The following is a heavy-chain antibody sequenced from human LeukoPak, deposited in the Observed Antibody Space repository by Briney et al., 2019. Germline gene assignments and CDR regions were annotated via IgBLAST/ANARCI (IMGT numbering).Heavy chain of an antibody. D-gene: IGHD2-15*01. CDR2: INGGSGNT. CDR3: AKSVVVITFRFDD. Sequence: PGGSPRLSCAASGFTFNSYVMSWDRQAPGKGLEWVSAINGGSGNTYYADSVKGRFTISRDNSKNMVYLQMNSLRADDTAVYYCAKSVVVITFRFDDWGQGALVTVSS. V-gene: IGHV3-23*01. J-gene: IGHJ4*02. CDR1: GFTFNSYV.